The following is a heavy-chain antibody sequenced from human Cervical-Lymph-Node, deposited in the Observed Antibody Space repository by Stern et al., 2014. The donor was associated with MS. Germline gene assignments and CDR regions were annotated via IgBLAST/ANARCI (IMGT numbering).Heavy chain of an antibody. Sequence: QVQLVQSGAEVKKPGASVKVSCKASGYTFTSYYMHWVRQAPGQGLEWMGIINPSGGSTSYAQKFQGRVTMTRDTSTSTVYMELSSLRSEDTAVYYCARAPCRNYDPCPKILNHYYYYYGMDVWGQGTTVTVSS. J-gene: IGHJ6*02. V-gene: IGHV1-46*03. CDR1: GYTFTSYY. CDR3: ARAPCRNYDPCPKILNHYYYYYGMDV. D-gene: IGHD1-7*01. CDR2: INPSGGST.